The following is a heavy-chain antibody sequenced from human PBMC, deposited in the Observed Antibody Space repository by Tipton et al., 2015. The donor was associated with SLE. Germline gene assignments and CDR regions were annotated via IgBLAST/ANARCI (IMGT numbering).Heavy chain of an antibody. Sequence: SLRLSCAASGFTFSSYWMSWVRQAPGKGLEWVANINQDGSVKYYVDSVKGRFTISRDNAKNSLYLQMNSLRVEDTAVYYCARRGWYSGYDFGGQGTLVTVSS. J-gene: IGHJ4*02. CDR1: GFTFSSYW. V-gene: IGHV3-7*01. CDR2: INQDGSVK. CDR3: ARRGWYSGYDF. D-gene: IGHD5-12*01.